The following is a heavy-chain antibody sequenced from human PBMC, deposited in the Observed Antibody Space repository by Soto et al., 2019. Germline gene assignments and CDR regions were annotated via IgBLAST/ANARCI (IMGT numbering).Heavy chain of an antibody. CDR3: ASVLELHYYYGMDV. Sequence: SVKVSCKASGGTFSSYAISWVRQAPGQGLEWMGGIIPIFGTADYAQKFQGTVTITADESTSTAYMELSSLRSEDTAVYYCASVLELHYYYGMDVWGQGTTVTVSS. J-gene: IGHJ6*02. CDR1: GGTFSSYA. CDR2: IIPIFGTA. V-gene: IGHV1-69*13. D-gene: IGHD1-7*01.